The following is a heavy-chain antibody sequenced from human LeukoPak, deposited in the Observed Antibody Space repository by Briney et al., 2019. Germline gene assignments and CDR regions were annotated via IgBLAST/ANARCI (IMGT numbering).Heavy chain of an antibody. V-gene: IGHV3-23*01. CDR1: GFTFSSYA. CDR2: ISGSGGST. Sequence: PGGSLRLSCAASGFTFSSYAMSWVRQAPGKGLEWVSAISGSGGSTYYADSVKGRFTISRGNSKNTLYLQMNSLRAEDTAVYYCAKDGYYYDSSGENFDYWGQGTLVTVSS. CDR3: AKDGYYYDSSGENFDY. D-gene: IGHD3-22*01. J-gene: IGHJ4*02.